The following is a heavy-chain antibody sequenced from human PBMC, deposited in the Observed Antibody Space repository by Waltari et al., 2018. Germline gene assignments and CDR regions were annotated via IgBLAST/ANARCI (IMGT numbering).Heavy chain of an antibody. D-gene: IGHD6-13*01. CDR2: LSGIGGST. Sequence: EVQLLESGGGLVQPGGSLRLSCAASGFTFSSYAMSWVRQAPGKGLEWVSALSGIGGSTASADSVKGRFPIARDNSKNTLYLQMNSLRAEDTAVYYCAKGGSSSWYAEYFQHWGQGTLVTVSS. V-gene: IGHV3-23*01. CDR1: GFTFSSYA. J-gene: IGHJ1*01. CDR3: AKGGSSSWYAEYFQH.